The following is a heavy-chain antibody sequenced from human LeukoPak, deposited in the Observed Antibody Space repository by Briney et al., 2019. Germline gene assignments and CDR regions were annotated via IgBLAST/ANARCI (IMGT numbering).Heavy chain of an antibody. V-gene: IGHV4-39*01. D-gene: IGHD2-2*01. CDR1: GGSISSSSYY. Sequence: SETLSLTCTVSGGSISSSSYYWGWIRQPPGKGLEWIGSIYYSGSTYYNPSLKSRVTISVDTSKNQFSLKLSSVTAADTAVYYCARQPRLKVVPAALDYWGQGTLVTVSS. CDR2: IYYSGST. CDR3: ARQPRLKVVPAALDY. J-gene: IGHJ4*02.